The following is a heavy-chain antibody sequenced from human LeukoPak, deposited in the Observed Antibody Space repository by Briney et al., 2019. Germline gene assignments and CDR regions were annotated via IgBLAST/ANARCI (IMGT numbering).Heavy chain of an antibody. D-gene: IGHD3-16*02. J-gene: IGHJ3*02. CDR3: ARGGDYVWGSYRSSTSAFDI. CDR1: GYTFTSYG. CDR2: ISANNGNT. V-gene: IGHV1-18*01. Sequence: ASVKVSCKASGYTFTSYGISWVRQAPGQGLEWMGWISANNGNTNYAQKLQGRVTMTTDTSTSTAYMELRSLRSDDTAVYYCARGGDYVWGSYRSSTSAFDIWGQGTMFTAS.